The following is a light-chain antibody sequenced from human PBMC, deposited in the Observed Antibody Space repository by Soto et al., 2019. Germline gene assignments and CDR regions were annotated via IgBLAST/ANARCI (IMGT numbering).Light chain of an antibody. CDR2: GAS. J-gene: IGKJ3*01. V-gene: IGKV3-20*01. CDR1: QSVSSSY. CDR3: QQYGSSPFT. Sequence: EIVLTQSPGTLSLSPGERATLSCRASQSVSSSYLAWYQQKPGQTPRLLFYGASSRATGIPDRFSGSGSGTDFTLTISRLEPEDFAVYYCQQYGSSPFTFGRGTKVDIK.